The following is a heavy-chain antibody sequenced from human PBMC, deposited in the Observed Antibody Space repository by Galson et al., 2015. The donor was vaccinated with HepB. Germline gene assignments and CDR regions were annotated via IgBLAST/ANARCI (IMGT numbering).Heavy chain of an antibody. CDR1: GYTLTELS. J-gene: IGHJ6*03. V-gene: IGHV1-24*01. CDR2: FDPEDGET. CDR3: ATSVPHCSSTSCFPNYYYYMDV. Sequence: SVKVSCKVSGYTLTELSMHWVRQAPGKGLEWMGGFDPEDGETIYAQKFQGRVTMTEDTSTDTAYMELSSLRSEDTAVYYCATSVPHCSSTSCFPNYYYYMDVWGKGTTVTVSS. D-gene: IGHD2-2*01.